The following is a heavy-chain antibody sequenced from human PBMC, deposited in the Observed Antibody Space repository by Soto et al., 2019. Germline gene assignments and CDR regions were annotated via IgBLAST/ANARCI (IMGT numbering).Heavy chain of an antibody. J-gene: IGHJ3*01. CDR2: IHPGGQTI. Sequence: EVQLVESGGGLVQPGGSLRLSCAASGFTFSSSEMYWVRQAPGKGLEWISYIHPGGQTIFYAESVKGRFTISRDNAKHSVYLQMNSLRAEDTAVYYCARRGSGWGRGTKVTVSS. D-gene: IGHD2-15*01. CDR3: ARRGSG. CDR1: GFTFSSSE. V-gene: IGHV3-48*03.